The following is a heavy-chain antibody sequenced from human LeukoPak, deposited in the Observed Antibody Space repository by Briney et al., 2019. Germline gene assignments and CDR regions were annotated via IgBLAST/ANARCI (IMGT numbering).Heavy chain of an antibody. V-gene: IGHV3-48*01. CDR1: GFSFSSEN. D-gene: IGHD4-17*01. Sequence: PGGSLRLSCAASGFSFSSENMNLVRQAPGKGPEWISWITGSGSGIIYADSVKGRFTISRDNAKNSLFLQMNSLRVEDTAVYYCARDKDYGFTYRGQGTLVTVSS. CDR3: ARDKDYGFTY. CDR2: ITGSGSGI. J-gene: IGHJ4*02.